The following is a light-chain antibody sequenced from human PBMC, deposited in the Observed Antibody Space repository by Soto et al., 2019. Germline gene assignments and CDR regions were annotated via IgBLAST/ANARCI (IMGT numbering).Light chain of an antibody. V-gene: IGKV1-27*01. CDR3: QKYNRAPWT. J-gene: IGKJ1*01. Sequence: DIQMTQSPSSLSASVGDRVTITCRASQGIGNYLAWYQQKPGKVPKLLIYPASTLQSGVPSRFSGSGSGTDFTLTISSLQPEDVATYYCQKYNRAPWTFGQGTKVEIK. CDR1: QGIGNY. CDR2: PAS.